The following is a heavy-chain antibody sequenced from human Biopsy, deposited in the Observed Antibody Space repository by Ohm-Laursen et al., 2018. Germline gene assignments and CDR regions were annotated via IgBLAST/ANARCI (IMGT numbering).Heavy chain of an antibody. J-gene: IGHJ4*02. CDR1: GFTFSDYY. V-gene: IGHV3-11*01. CDR2: ISGSGTTI. CDR3: ARDGAGSYHDY. D-gene: IGHD3-10*01. Sequence: SLRLSCSASGFTFSDYYMSWIRQAPGKGLEWLSYISGSGTTIFYADSVKGRFTVSRDNAKNSLYLQMNSLTVEDTAVYYCARDGAGSYHDYWGQGTEVIVSS.